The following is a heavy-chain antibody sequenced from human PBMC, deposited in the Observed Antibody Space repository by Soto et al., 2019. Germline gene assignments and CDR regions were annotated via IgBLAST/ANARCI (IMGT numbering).Heavy chain of an antibody. V-gene: IGHV1-18*03. CDR1: GYTFTSYG. CDR3: ARVPVTCSGGSGAFDI. CDR2: ISAYNGNT. D-gene: IGHD2-15*01. Sequence: QVQLVQSGAEVKKPGASVKVSCKASGYTFTSYGISWVRQAPGQGREWMGWISAYNGNTNYAQKHQCKVTMTTDTSTSTAYMEPRSLRSDDMAVYYCARVPVTCSGGSGAFDIWGQGTMVTVSS. J-gene: IGHJ3*02.